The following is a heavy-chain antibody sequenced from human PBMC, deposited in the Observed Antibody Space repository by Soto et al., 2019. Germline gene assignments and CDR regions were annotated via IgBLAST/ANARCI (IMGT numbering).Heavy chain of an antibody. V-gene: IGHV3-48*02. D-gene: IGHD1-26*01. Sequence: GGSLRLSCAASGFTFSSYSMNWVRRAPGKGLEWVSYISSSSSTIYYADSVKGRFTISRDNAKNSLYLQMNSLRDEDTAVYYCARDIGGSYYYYYYGMDVWGQGTTVTVSS. CDR1: GFTFSSYS. J-gene: IGHJ6*02. CDR2: ISSSSSTI. CDR3: ARDIGGSYYYYYYGMDV.